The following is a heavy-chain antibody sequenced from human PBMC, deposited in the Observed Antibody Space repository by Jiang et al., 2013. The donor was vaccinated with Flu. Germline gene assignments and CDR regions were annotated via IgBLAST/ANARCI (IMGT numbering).Heavy chain of an antibody. V-gene: IGHV6-1*01. CDR2: TYYRSKWYN. Sequence: SLTCAISGDSVSSNSAAWNWIRQSPSRGLEWLGRTYYRSKWYNDYAVSVKSRITINPDTSKNQFSLQLNSVTPEDTAVYYCAGQYDYVWGSYRDYWGQGTLVTVSS. CDR1: GDSVSSNSAA. J-gene: IGHJ4*02. CDR3: AGQYDYVWGSYRDY. D-gene: IGHD3-16*02.